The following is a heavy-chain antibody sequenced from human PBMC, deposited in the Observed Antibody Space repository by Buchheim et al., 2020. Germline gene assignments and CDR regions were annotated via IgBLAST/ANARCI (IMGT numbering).Heavy chain of an antibody. Sequence: QVQLQQWGAGLLKPSETLSLTCAVYGGSFSGYYWSWIRQPPGKGLEWIGEINHSGSTNYNPSLKSRVTISVDTSKNQFSLKLSSVTAADTAVYYCARGLTPSFRDGYNRYYYYGMDVWGQGTT. D-gene: IGHD5-24*01. CDR1: GGSFSGYY. J-gene: IGHJ6*02. CDR3: ARGLTPSFRDGYNRYYYYGMDV. V-gene: IGHV4-34*01. CDR2: INHSGST.